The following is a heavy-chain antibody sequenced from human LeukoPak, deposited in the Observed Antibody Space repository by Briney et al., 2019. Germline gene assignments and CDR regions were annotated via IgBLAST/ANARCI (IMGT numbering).Heavy chain of an antibody. CDR2: FDPEDGET. Sequence: GASVKVSRKVSGYTLTELSMHWVRQAPGKGLEWMGGFDPEDGETIYAQKFQGRVTMTEDTSTDTAYMELSSLRSEDTAVYYCANGYGYSYEYYFDYWGQGTLVTVSS. CDR1: GYTLTELS. V-gene: IGHV1-24*01. D-gene: IGHD5-18*01. CDR3: ANGYGYSYEYYFDY. J-gene: IGHJ4*02.